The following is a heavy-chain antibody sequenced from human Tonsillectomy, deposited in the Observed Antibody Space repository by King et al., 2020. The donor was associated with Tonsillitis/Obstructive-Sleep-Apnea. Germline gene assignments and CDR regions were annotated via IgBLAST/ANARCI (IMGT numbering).Heavy chain of an antibody. CDR3: AREGGYCSTTSCSSWLDP. Sequence: QVQLVESGGGVVQPGRSLRLSCAASGFTFSSNAMHWVRQAPGKGLEWVAAMSYDGSKKLYADPVKGRFTISRDNSKNTLYLQVNSLRAEDTAVYFCAREGGYCSTTSCSSWLDPWGQGTLVTVSS. V-gene: IGHV3-30*04. CDR1: GFTFSSNA. J-gene: IGHJ5*02. D-gene: IGHD2-2*01. CDR2: MSYDGSKK.